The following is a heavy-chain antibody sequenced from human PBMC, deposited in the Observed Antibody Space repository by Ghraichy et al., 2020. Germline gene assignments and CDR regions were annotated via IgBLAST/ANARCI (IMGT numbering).Heavy chain of an antibody. Sequence: GGSLRLSCAASGFTFSSYAMSWVRQAPGKGLEWVSAISGSGGSTYYADSVKGRFTISRDNSKNTLYLQMNSLRAEDTAVYYCAKDRDCSSTSCLGILANYYYYGMDVWGQGTTVTVSS. D-gene: IGHD2-2*01. CDR1: GFTFSSYA. CDR3: AKDRDCSSTSCLGILANYYYYGMDV. J-gene: IGHJ6*02. CDR2: ISGSGGST. V-gene: IGHV3-23*01.